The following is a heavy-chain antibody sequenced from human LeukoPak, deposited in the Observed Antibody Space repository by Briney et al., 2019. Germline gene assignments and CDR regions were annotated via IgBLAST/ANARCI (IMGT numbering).Heavy chain of an antibody. Sequence: SVKVSCKASGGTFSSYAISWVRQAPGQGLEWMGGIIPIFGTANYAQKFQGRVTITADESTSTAYMELSSLRSDDTAVYYCARSKYYYDSSGYLWGQGTMVTVSS. V-gene: IGHV1-69*01. CDR3: ARSKYYYDSSGYL. D-gene: IGHD3-22*01. CDR2: IIPIFGTA. CDR1: GGTFSSYA. J-gene: IGHJ3*01.